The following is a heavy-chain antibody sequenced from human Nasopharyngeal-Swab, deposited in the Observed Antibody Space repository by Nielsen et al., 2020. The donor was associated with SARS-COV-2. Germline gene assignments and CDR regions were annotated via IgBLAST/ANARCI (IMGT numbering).Heavy chain of an antibody. CDR3: ARASWGLSVFDR. D-gene: IGHD3-16*01. Sequence: GVLKISCAVSGFTFSAYALSWVRQAPGKGLEWVSGISVSGGNTYYADSVAGRFTISRDNSNSRLFLQINSLRAEDTAVYYCARASWGLSVFDRWGQGTLVTVSS. J-gene: IGHJ4*02. CDR1: GFTFSAYA. V-gene: IGHV3-23*01. CDR2: ISVSGGNT.